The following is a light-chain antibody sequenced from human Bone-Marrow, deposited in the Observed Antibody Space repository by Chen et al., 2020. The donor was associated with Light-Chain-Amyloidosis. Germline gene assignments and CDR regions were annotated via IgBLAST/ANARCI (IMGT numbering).Light chain of an antibody. CDR1: QGISSY. CDR2: GAS. CDR3: QQYYSYPPT. J-gene: IGKJ1*01. Sequence: IQMTQSPSTLSASVGDRLTITRRASQGISSYLAWYQQKPGKAPKLLIYGASTVQSGVPSRFSGSGSGTDFTLTISCLQSEDFATYYCQQYYSYPPTFGQGTKVEIK. V-gene: IGKV1-8*01.